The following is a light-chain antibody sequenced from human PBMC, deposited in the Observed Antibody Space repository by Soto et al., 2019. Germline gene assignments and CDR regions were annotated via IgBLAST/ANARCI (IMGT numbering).Light chain of an antibody. CDR3: QQYNNLPPRT. J-gene: IGKJ1*01. Sequence: ILMTQNQATLSVSPGESVTLSSRASQSIGSSLAWYQQKSGQAPRILIYGASTRATGVRPRFSGRGSGTEFTLTISSLQSEDSAVYYCQQYNNLPPRTFGPGTKVDIK. CDR1: QSIGSS. V-gene: IGKV3-15*01. CDR2: GAS.